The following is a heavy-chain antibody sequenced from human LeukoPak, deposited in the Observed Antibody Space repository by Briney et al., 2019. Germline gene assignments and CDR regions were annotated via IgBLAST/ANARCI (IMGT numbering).Heavy chain of an antibody. V-gene: IGHV3-11*01. CDR1: GFTVSSNY. D-gene: IGHD2-21*01. CDR2: ISSSGSTI. CDR3: ARDVAGGGSFDY. Sequence: GGSLRLSCAASGFTVSSNYMSWVRQAPGKGLEWVSYISSSGSTIYYADSVKGRFTISRDNAKNSLYLQMNSLRAEDTAVYYCARDVAGGGSFDYWGQGTLVTVSS. J-gene: IGHJ4*02.